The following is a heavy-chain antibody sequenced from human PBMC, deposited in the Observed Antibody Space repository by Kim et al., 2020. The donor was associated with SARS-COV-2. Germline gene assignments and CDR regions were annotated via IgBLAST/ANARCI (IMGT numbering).Heavy chain of an antibody. J-gene: IGHJ4*02. V-gene: IGHV3-9*01. Sequence: GNADSVKGRFTISRDNAKNSLYLQMNSLRAEDTALYYCAKEGVGATHLDYWGQGTLVTVSS. D-gene: IGHD1-26*01. CDR3: AKEGVGATHLDY.